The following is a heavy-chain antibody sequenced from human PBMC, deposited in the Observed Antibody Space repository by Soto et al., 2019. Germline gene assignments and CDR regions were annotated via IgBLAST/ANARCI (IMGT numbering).Heavy chain of an antibody. V-gene: IGHV4-61*01. CDR2: IYYSGST. D-gene: IGHD5-18*01. CDR3: ARVVWDTAMVTDY. J-gene: IGHJ4*02. Sequence: PSETLSLTWTVSGGSVSSGSYYRSWIRQPPGKGLEWIGYIYYSGSTNYNPSLKSRVTISVDTSKNQFSLKLSSVTAADTAVYYCARVVWDTAMVTDYWGQGTLVTVSS. CDR1: GGSVSSGSYY.